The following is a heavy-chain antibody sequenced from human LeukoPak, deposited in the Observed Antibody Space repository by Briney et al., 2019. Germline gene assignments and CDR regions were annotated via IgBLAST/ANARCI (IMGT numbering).Heavy chain of an antibody. J-gene: IGHJ4*02. CDR3: AVLQADFDY. V-gene: IGHV3-21*01. D-gene: IGHD3-16*01. CDR1: GFTFSSYR. CDR2: ISSSSSYI. Sequence: GGSLRLSCAASGFTFSSYRMTWVRQAPGKGLEWVPSISSSSSYIYYADSVKGRFTISRDNAKNSLYLQMNSLRAEDTAVYYCAVLQADFDYWGQGTLVTVSS.